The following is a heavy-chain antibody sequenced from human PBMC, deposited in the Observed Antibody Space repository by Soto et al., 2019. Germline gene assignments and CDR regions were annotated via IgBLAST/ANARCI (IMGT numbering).Heavy chain of an antibody. J-gene: IGHJ6*02. CDR1: GFPFNSYS. V-gene: IGHV3-21*01. D-gene: IGHD7-27*01. Sequence: GGSLRLSCAASGFPFNSYSMNWVRQAPGKGLEWVSSISSSSTYIYYVGSVRGRFTISRDNAKNSLYLQMNSLRAEDTAIYYCERDLDGDALAVWGQGTTVTVSS. CDR2: ISSSSTYI. CDR3: ERDLDGDALAV.